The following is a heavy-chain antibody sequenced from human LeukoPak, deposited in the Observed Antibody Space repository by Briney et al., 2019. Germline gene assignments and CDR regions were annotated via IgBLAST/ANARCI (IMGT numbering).Heavy chain of an antibody. CDR1: GYTFTSYG. D-gene: IGHD3-22*01. CDR3: ARDLYYYDSSGYYYF. CDR2: ISAYNGNT. J-gene: IGHJ4*02. V-gene: IGHV1-18*01. Sequence: ASVKVSCKASGYTFTSYGISWVRQAPGQGLEWMGWISAYNGNTNYAQNLQGRVTMTTDTSTSTAYMELRSLRSDDTAVYYCARDLYYYDSSGYYYFWGQGTLVTVSS.